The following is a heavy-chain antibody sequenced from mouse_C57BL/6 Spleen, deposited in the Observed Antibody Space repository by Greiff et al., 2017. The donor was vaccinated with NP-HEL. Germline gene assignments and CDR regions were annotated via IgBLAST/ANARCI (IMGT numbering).Heavy chain of an antibody. D-gene: IGHD3-1*01. V-gene: IGHV2-2*01. CDR3: ARPRGRGRYYYAMDY. CDR2: IWSGGST. J-gene: IGHJ4*01. Sequence: VKLKQSGPGLVQPSQSLSITCTVSGFSLTSYGVHWVRQSPGKGLEWLGVIWSGGSTDYNAAFISRLSISKDNSKSQVFFKMNSLQADDTAIYYCARPRGRGRYYYAMDYWGQGTSVTVSS. CDR1: GFSLTSYG.